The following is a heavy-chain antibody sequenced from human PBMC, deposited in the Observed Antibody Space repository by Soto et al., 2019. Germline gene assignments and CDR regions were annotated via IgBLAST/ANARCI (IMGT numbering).Heavy chain of an antibody. Sequence: PSETLSLTCTVSGGSISSYYWGWIRQPPGKGLEWIGYIYYSGSTNYNPSLKSRVTISVDTSKNQFSLKLSSVTAADTAVYYCARDRRGYSYGFDYWGQGTLVTVSS. CDR2: IYYSGST. V-gene: IGHV4-59*01. J-gene: IGHJ4*02. D-gene: IGHD5-18*01. CDR1: GGSISSYY. CDR3: ARDRRGYSYGFDY.